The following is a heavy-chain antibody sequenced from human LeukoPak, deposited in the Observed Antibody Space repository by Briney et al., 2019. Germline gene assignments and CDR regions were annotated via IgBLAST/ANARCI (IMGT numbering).Heavy chain of an antibody. CDR1: GFTFGEYA. D-gene: IGHD3-10*01. Sequence: PGRSLRLSCTASGFTFGEYAMSWFPQAPRKGLEWVGFIRSKAYGGTTEYAASVKGRFTISRDDSKSIAYLQMNSLKTEETAVYCWNREDTGRGLGYWGQGTLVTVSS. CDR3: NREDTGRGLGY. V-gene: IGHV3-49*03. J-gene: IGHJ4*02. CDR2: IRSKAYGGTT.